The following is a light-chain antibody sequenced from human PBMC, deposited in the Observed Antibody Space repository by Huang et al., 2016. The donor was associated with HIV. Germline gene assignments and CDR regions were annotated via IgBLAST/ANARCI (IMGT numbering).Light chain of an antibody. J-gene: IGKJ1*01. CDR2: WAS. V-gene: IGKV4-1*01. Sequence: DIVMTQSPDSLAVSLGERATIDCKSSQSVLYSSNNKNYLAWYQHKSGQSPKLLIYWASTRESGVPDRFSGSGSGTDFTLTISSLQAEDVAVYFCQQYYSIPWTFCQGTKVEVK. CDR3: QQYYSIPWT. CDR1: QSVLYSSNNKNY.